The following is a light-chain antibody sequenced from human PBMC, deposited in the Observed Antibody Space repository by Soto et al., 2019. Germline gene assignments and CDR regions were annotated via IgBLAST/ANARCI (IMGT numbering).Light chain of an antibody. J-gene: IGKJ1*01. CDR2: GAS. V-gene: IGKV3-15*01. CDR1: QSVSSS. Sequence: EIVMTQSPATLSVSPGERATLSCRASQSVSSSLAWYQQKPGQAPRLLIYGASTRATGIPTRFSGSGSGTEFTLTISGLQSEDFAVYYCQQYNKWPRTFGQGTKV. CDR3: QQYNKWPRT.